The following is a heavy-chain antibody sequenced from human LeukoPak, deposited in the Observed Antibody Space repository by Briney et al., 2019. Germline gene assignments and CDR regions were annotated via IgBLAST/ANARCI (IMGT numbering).Heavy chain of an antibody. CDR1: GFTFSTYN. CDR3: ARDSGITIFQVYFDY. J-gene: IGHJ4*02. V-gene: IGHV3-21*01. Sequence: GGSLRLSCAASGFTFSTYNMNWVRQAPGKGLEWVSSITSSSSYIYYADSVKGRFTISRDNAKNSLYLQMNSLRAEDTAVYYFARDSGITIFQVYFDYWGQGTLVTVSS. CDR2: ITSSSSYI. D-gene: IGHD3-9*01.